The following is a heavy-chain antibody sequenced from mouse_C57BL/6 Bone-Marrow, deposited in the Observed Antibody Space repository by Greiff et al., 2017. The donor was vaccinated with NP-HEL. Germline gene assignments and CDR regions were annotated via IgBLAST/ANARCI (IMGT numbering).Heavy chain of an antibody. V-gene: IGHV2-2*01. Sequence: VQLQQSGPGLVQPSQSLSITCTVSGFSLTSYGVYWVRQSPGKGLEWLGVIWSGGSTDYNAAFISRLSISKDNYKSQDLFKKNSLQADETAIYYCARNFPDSNYAWDYWGQGTSVTVSS. J-gene: IGHJ4*01. CDR3: ARNFPDSNYAWDY. CDR2: IWSGGST. D-gene: IGHD2-5*01. CDR1: GFSLTSYG.